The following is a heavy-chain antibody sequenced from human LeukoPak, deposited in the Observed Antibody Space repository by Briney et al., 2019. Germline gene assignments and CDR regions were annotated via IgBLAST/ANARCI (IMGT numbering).Heavy chain of an antibody. V-gene: IGHV4-4*07. CDR1: GNSISNYY. D-gene: IGHD7-27*01. CDR2: IYISGST. Sequence: SETLSLTCTVSGNSISNYYWSWIRQPAGKGLEWIGRIYISGSTNYNPSLKSRVTMSVDTSKNQFSLKLSSVTAADTAAYYCARDAVLGGFDYWGQGTLVTVSS. CDR3: ARDAVLGGFDY. J-gene: IGHJ4*02.